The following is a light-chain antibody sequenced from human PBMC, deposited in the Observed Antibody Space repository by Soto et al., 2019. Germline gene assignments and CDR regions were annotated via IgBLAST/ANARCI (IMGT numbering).Light chain of an antibody. CDR3: CSYAGSRSFVV. J-gene: IGLJ2*01. Sequence: QSVLTQPASVSGSPGQSITISCTGTSSDVGSYNLVSWYQQHPGTAPKLIIYEGSKRPSGVSNRFSGSKSGNTASLTISGLQAEDEADYYCCSYAGSRSFVVFGGGTQLTVL. V-gene: IGLV2-23*03. CDR2: EGS. CDR1: SSDVGSYNL.